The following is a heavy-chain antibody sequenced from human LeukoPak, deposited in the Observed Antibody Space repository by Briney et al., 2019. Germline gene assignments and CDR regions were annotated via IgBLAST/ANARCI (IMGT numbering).Heavy chain of an antibody. CDR2: FDPEDGET. CDR1: GYTLTELS. CDR3: ATVAPGYCSSTSCYADYYYGMDV. Sequence: ASVTVSCKVSGYTLTELSMHWVRQAPGKGLEWMGGFDPEDGETIYAQKFQGRVTMTEDTSADTAYMELSSLRSEDTAVYYCATVAPGYCSSTSCYADYYYGMDVWGKGTTVTVSS. V-gene: IGHV1-24*01. J-gene: IGHJ6*04. D-gene: IGHD2-2*01.